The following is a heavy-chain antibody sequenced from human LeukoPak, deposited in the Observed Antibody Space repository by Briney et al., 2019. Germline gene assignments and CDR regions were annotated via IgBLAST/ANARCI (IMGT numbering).Heavy chain of an antibody. CDR3: ARGTAVAGLYYYYGMDV. CDR2: IYTSGST. Sequence: SETLSLTCTVSGGSISSYYWSWIRQPAGKGLEWIGRIYTSGSTNYNPSLKSRVTMPVDTSKNQFSLKLSSVTAADTAVYYCARGTAVAGLYYYYGMDVWGQGTTVTVSS. V-gene: IGHV4-4*07. J-gene: IGHJ6*02. D-gene: IGHD6-19*01. CDR1: GGSISSYY.